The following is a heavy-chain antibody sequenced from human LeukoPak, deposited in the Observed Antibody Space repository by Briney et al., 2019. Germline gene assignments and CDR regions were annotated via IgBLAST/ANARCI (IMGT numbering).Heavy chain of an antibody. CDR2: IYYSGST. Sequence: SETLSLTCAVSGGSISSNSYYWGWIRQPPGKGLEWIGIIYYSGSTYYNPSLKSRVTISVDTSKNQFSLKLSSVTAADTAVYYCARTRYYYNSRSYGAPYYFDYWGQGTLVTVSS. CDR1: GGSISSNSYY. J-gene: IGHJ4*02. V-gene: IGHV4-39*01. CDR3: ARTRYYYNSRSYGAPYYFDY. D-gene: IGHD3-10*01.